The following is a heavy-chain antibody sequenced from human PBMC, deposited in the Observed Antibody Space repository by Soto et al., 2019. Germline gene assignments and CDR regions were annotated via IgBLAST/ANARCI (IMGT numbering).Heavy chain of an antibody. J-gene: IGHJ4*02. Sequence: GESLTISCKGSGYSFTSYWIGWVRQMPGKGLEWMGIIYPGDSDTRYSPSFQGQVTISADKSISTAYLQWSSLKASDTAMYYCARGHGVAAAGTLGYYFDYWGQGTLVTVSS. V-gene: IGHV5-51*01. CDR2: IYPGDSDT. CDR3: ARGHGVAAAGTLGYYFDY. D-gene: IGHD6-13*01. CDR1: GYSFTSYW.